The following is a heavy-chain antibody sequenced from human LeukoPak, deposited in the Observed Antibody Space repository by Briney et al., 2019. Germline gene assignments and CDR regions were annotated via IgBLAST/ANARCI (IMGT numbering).Heavy chain of an antibody. V-gene: IGHV1-46*01. Sequence: ASVKVSCKASGYTSTSYYMHWVRQAPGQGLEWMGIINPSGGSTSYAQTFQGRVTMTRDMSTSTVYMELSSLRSEDTAVYYCARVGSLGYYYMDVWGKGTTVTVSS. CDR2: INPSGGST. CDR1: GYTSTSYY. J-gene: IGHJ6*03. D-gene: IGHD3-16*01. CDR3: ARVGSLGYYYMDV.